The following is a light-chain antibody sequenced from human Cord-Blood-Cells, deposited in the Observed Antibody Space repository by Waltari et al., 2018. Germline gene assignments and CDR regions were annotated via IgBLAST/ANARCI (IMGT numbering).Light chain of an antibody. CDR3: SSYTSSSTLV. CDR2: DVS. V-gene: IGLV2-14*01. CDR1: SSDVGAYNY. J-gene: IGLJ2*01. Sequence: QSALTQPASVSGSPGQSITIPCTGTSSDVGAYNYVSWYQQHPGKAPKRMIYDVSKRPSGVSNRFSGSKSGNTASLTISGLQAEDEADYYCSSYTSSSTLVFGGGAKLTVL.